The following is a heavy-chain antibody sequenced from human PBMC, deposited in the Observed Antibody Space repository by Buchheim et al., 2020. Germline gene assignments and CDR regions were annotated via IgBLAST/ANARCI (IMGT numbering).Heavy chain of an antibody. CDR3: ARDRVRFVSDYHYGMDV. CDR2: IWYDGSNK. J-gene: IGHJ6*02. D-gene: IGHD3-10*01. Sequence: QVQLVESGGGVVQPGRSLRLSCAASGFTFSSYGMHWVRQAPGKGLEWVAVIWYDGSNKYYADSVKGRFTISRDNSKNTLYLQMNSLRAEDTAVYYCARDRVRFVSDYHYGMDVWGQGTT. V-gene: IGHV3-33*08. CDR1: GFTFSSYG.